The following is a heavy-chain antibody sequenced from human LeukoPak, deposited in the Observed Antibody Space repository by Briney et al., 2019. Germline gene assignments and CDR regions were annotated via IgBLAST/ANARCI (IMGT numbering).Heavy chain of an antibody. Sequence: GGSLRLSCAASGFTFSSYAMHWVRQAPGKGLEWVAVISYDGSNKYYADSVKGRFTISRDNSKNTLYLQMNSLRAEDTAVYYCARVSSGFKWFDPWDQGTLVTVSS. V-gene: IGHV3-30*04. CDR3: ARVSSGFKWFDP. CDR2: ISYDGSNK. J-gene: IGHJ5*02. D-gene: IGHD6-25*01. CDR1: GFTFSSYA.